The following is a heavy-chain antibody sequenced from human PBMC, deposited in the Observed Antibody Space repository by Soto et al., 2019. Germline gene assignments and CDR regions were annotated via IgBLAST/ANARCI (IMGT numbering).Heavy chain of an antibody. CDR2: LYSGST. CDR3: ARRGSGHTFDY. J-gene: IGHJ4*02. D-gene: IGHD3-10*01. Sequence: LQLQESGPGLVKPSETLSLTCAVSGASISRGGFHWGWIRQPPGQGLEWIGSLYSGSTYYNPSLKSRVTISADTSKNEFSLRLTSVTAADTAVYYCARRGSGHTFDYWGQGTLVTVSS. V-gene: IGHV4-39*01. CDR1: GASISRGGFH.